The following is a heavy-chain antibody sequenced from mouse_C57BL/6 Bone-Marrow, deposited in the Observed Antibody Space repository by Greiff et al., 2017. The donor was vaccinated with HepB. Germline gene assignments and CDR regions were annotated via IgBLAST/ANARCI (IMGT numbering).Heavy chain of an antibody. D-gene: IGHD4-1*01. CDR3: GRRNWVDY. J-gene: IGHJ2*01. CDR2: ISSGGSYT. Sequence: EVQGVESGGDLVKPGGSLKLSCAASGFTFSSYGMSWVRQTPDKRLEWVATISSGGSYTYYPDSVKGRFTISRDNAKNTLYLQMSSLKSEDTAMYYCGRRNWVDYWGQGTTLTVSA. V-gene: IGHV5-6*01. CDR1: GFTFSSYG.